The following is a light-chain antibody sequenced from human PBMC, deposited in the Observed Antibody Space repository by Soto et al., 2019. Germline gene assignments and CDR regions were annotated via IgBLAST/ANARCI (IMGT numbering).Light chain of an antibody. J-gene: IGLJ3*02. CDR2: EDN. Sequence: NFMLTQPHSVSESPGKTVTISCTRSSGSIASNYVQWYQQRPGSAPTTVIYEDNRRPSGVPDRFSGSIDSSSNSDSLTISGLKTEDEADYYCQSYDTSNWVFGGGTKLTVL. CDR1: SGSIASNY. CDR3: QSYDTSNWV. V-gene: IGLV6-57*04.